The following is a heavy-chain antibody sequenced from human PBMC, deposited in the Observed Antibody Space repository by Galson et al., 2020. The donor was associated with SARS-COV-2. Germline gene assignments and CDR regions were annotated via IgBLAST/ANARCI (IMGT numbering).Heavy chain of an antibody. J-gene: IGHJ6*04. CDR1: GFTFSSYG. CDR3: AKEIAVAGTPYYYYGMDV. V-gene: IGHV3-30*18. D-gene: IGHD6-19*01. CDR2: ISYDGSNK. Sequence: GGSLRLSCAASGFTFSSYGMHWVRQAPGKGLEWVAVISYDGSNKYYADSVKGRFTISRDNSKNTLYLQMNSLRAEDTAVYYCAKEIAVAGTPYYYYGMDVWGEGTTVTVSS.